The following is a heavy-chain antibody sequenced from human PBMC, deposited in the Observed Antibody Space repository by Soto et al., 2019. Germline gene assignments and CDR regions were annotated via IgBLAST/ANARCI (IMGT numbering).Heavy chain of an antibody. D-gene: IGHD2-2*01. CDR1: GGTFSTYT. CDR2: IIPIFGTA. V-gene: IGHV1-69*13. J-gene: IGHJ6*02. Sequence: SVKVSCKASGGTFSTYTITWVRQAPGQGLEWMGGIIPIFGTANYAQKFQGRVTITADESTSTAYMELSSLRSEDTAVYYCARALVRDIVVVPAAREDYGMDVWGQGTTVTVSS. CDR3: ARALVRDIVVVPAAREDYGMDV.